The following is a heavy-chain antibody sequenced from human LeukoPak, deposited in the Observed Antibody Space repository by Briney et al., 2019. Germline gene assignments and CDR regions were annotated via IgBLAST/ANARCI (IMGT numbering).Heavy chain of an antibody. J-gene: IGHJ4*02. CDR1: GGSISSGDYY. CDR3: ASGSGSYVYDGFDY. D-gene: IGHD3-10*01. Sequence: SQTLSLTCTVSGGSISSGDYYWSWIRQPPGTGLEWIGYIYYSGSTYYNPSLKSRVTTSVDTSKNQFSLKLSSVTAADTAVYYCASGSGSYVYDGFDYWGQGTLVTVSS. CDR2: IYYSGST. V-gene: IGHV4-30-4*01.